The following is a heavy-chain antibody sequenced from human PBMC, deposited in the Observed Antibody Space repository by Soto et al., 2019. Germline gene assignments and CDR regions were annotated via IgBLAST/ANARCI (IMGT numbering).Heavy chain of an antibody. CDR2: ISFSGAT. CDR3: ASDWREGDKRSFDF. V-gene: IGHV4-59*01. Sequence: PETLSLTCTVSGVSITSYFWSWIRQTPGQVMDWLGSISFSGATYSNPSLKGLAALSVDTSENHLSLTLNSVTSADTPVYFCASDWREGDKRSFDFWGQGDQVTVYS. J-gene: IGHJ4*02. CDR1: GVSITSYF. D-gene: IGHD3-3*01.